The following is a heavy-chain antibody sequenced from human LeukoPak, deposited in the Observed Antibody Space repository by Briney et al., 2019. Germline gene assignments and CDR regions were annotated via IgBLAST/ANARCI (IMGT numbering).Heavy chain of an antibody. Sequence: PGGSLRLSCAASGFPVNKYEMHWVRQAPGQGLEWVSYIDAGATSTNYADSVWGRFTLSRDNAQNSVHLQMNSLRDEDTAVYYCVRGRLLRSTKYFDYWGRGALVTVSS. V-gene: IGHV3-48*03. CDR2: IDAGATST. CDR3: VRGRLLRSTKYFDY. CDR1: GFPVNKYE. J-gene: IGHJ4*02. D-gene: IGHD2-21*02.